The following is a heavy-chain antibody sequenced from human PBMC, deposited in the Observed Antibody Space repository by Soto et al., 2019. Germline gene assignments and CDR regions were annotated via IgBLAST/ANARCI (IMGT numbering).Heavy chain of an antibody. CDR2: IYRTGST. CDR1: GGSFTSNNW. V-gene: IGHV4-4*02. D-gene: IGHD1-7*01. Sequence: LETLSLTCAVSGGSFTSNNWWTWVRQPPGQGLEWIGEIYRTGSTNYNPSLKSRVTISLDKSENQFSLKVTSLTAADTAVYYCASRDPGTSVDYWGQGTLVTVSS. CDR3: ASRDPGTSVDY. J-gene: IGHJ4*02.